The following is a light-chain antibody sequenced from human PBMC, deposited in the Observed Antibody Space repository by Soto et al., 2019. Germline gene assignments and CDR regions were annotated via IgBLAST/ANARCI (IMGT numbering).Light chain of an antibody. Sequence: EIVLTQSPGTLSLSPGERATLSSRASQRVSSVGYLAWYQQKPGQAPRLLIYGASSRATGIPDRFSGSGSATDFTLTISRLEPEDFAVYYCRQYGSSPSYTFGQGTKLEI. V-gene: IGKV3-20*01. J-gene: IGKJ2*01. CDR2: GAS. CDR3: RQYGSSPSYT. CDR1: QRVSSVGY.